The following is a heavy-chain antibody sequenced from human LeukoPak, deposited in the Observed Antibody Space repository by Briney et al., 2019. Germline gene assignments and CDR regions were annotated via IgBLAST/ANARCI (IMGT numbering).Heavy chain of an antibody. Sequence: GGSLRLSCAASGFTVSSNYMSWVRQAPGKGLEWVAVISYDGKKNYYADSVKGRFTLSRDDSRNTVYLQMNSLRDDDTALYYCVRGSKIRGVIPEGEFDYWGQGTLVTVSS. J-gene: IGHJ4*02. CDR2: ISYDGKKN. CDR3: VRGSKIRGVIPEGEFDY. V-gene: IGHV3-30*03. CDR1: GFTVSSNY. D-gene: IGHD3-10*01.